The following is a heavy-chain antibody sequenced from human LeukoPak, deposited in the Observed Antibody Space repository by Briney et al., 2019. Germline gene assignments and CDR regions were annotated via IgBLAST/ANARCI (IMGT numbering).Heavy chain of an antibody. CDR3: AGGVVWDV. J-gene: IGHJ6*04. D-gene: IGHD3-16*01. CDR2: INHNGNVN. Sequence: GGSLRLSCAASGFTFSSYWMNRARQAPGKGLEWVASINHNGNVNYYVDSVKGRLTISRDNAKNSLYLQMSNLRAEDTAVYFCAGGVVWDVWGKGATFTVSS. CDR1: GFTFSSYW. V-gene: IGHV3-7*03.